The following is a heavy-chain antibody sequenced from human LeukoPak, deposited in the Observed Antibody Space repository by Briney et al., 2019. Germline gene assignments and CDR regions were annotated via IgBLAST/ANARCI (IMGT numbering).Heavy chain of an antibody. Sequence: SETLSLTCTVSGGSISSSSYYWGWIRRPPGKGLEWIGSIYYGGRTYYNPSRKSRVTISVDTSKNQFSLKLSSVTAADTAVYYCARRLARPGYFDYWGQGTLVTVSS. CDR2: IYYGGRT. V-gene: IGHV4-39*01. CDR1: GGSISSSSYY. CDR3: ARRLARPGYFDY. J-gene: IGHJ4*02. D-gene: IGHD3-9*01.